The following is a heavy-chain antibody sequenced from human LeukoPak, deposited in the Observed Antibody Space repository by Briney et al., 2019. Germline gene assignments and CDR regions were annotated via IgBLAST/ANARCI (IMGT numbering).Heavy chain of an antibody. V-gene: IGHV3-7*01. CDR1: GFTFNSYA. D-gene: IGHD6-13*01. J-gene: IGHJ6*02. CDR3: ARVPNSSSWPKAAYFYYYGMDV. CDR2: IKDNGSER. Sequence: PGGSLRLSCAASGFTFNSYAMHWVRQAPGKGLEWVANIKDNGSERYYAHSVKGRFTISRDNARKSLYLQMNSLRPEDTAVYYCARVPNSSSWPKAAYFYYYGMDVWGRGTTVTVSS.